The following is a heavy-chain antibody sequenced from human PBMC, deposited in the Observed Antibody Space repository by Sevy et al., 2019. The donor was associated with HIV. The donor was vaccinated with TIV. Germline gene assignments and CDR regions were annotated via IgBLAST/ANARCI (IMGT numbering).Heavy chain of an antibody. V-gene: IGHV3-7*03. J-gene: IGHJ4*02. Sequence: GGSLRLSCAASGFTFSSYWMSWVRQAPGKGLEWVANIKQDGSEKYYVDSVKGRFTISRDNAKNSLYLQMNSLRAEDMAVYYCARTWREGYCSSTSCYTPADYFDYWGQGTLVTVSS. CDR1: GFTFSSYW. CDR3: ARTWREGYCSSTSCYTPADYFDY. D-gene: IGHD2-2*02. CDR2: IKQDGSEK.